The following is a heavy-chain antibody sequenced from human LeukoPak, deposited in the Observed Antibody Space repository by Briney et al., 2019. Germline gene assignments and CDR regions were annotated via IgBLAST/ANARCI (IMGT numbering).Heavy chain of an antibody. CDR1: GFNFSNAW. Sequence: GGSLRLSCAASGFNFSNAWMSWGRQAPGKGLEWVGRIKSKTDGGTTEYAAPVKGRFTISRDDSKNTLYLQMNSLKTEDTAVYYCTTDYGGNPNNWFDPWGQGTLVTVSS. J-gene: IGHJ5*02. CDR3: TTDYGGNPNNWFDP. CDR2: IKSKTDGGTT. D-gene: IGHD4-23*01. V-gene: IGHV3-15*01.